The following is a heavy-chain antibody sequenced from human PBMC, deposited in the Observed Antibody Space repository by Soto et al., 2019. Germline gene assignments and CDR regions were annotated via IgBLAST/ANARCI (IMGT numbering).Heavy chain of an antibody. CDR2: IYYSGST. V-gene: IGHV4-31*03. Sequence: QVQLQESGPGLVKPSQTLSLTCTVSGGSISSGGYYWSWIRQHPGKGLEWIGYIYYSGSTYYNPSLKSRVTISVDTSKNQFSLKLSSVTAADTAVYYCARDYLIPGYSEGWPDYYYDMDVWGQGTTVTVAS. CDR3: ARDYLIPGYSEGWPDYYYDMDV. J-gene: IGHJ6*02. D-gene: IGHD5-18*01. CDR1: GGSISSGGYY.